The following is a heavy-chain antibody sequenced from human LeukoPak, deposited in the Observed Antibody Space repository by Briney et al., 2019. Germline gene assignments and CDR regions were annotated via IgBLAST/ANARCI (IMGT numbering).Heavy chain of an antibody. CDR2: INGDGSSI. V-gene: IGHV3-11*04. D-gene: IGHD3-22*01. J-gene: IGHJ1*01. Sequence: PGGSLRLSCEASNFTFSDYPMNWVRQAPGRGLEWVSYINGDGSSIYYADSLKGRFTISRDNAKNSLYLQMNSLRAEDTAVYYCATYSSLNRREFQYWGQGTLLTVSS. CDR3: ATYSSLNRREFQY. CDR1: NFTFSDYP.